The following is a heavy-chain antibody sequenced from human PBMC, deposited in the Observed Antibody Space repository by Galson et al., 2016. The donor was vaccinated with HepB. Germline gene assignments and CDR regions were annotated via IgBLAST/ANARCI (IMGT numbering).Heavy chain of an antibody. CDR1: RFTFRTYD. J-gene: IGHJ3*01. V-gene: IGHV3-23*01. D-gene: IGHD4-23*01. CDR2: ISGSGTKT. Sequence: SLRLSCAASRFTFRTYDMNWVRQAPGKGLEWVSLISGSGTKTHYADSVKGRFTISRDNSKNTLYLQMSSLRPEDTAVYYCAADDYGGNWGLPFDFWGQGTMVIVSS. CDR3: AADDYGGNWGLPFDF.